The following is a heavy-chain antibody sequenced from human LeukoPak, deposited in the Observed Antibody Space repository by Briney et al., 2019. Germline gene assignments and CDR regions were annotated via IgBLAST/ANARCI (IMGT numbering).Heavy chain of an antibody. CDR1: GFTFSSYG. D-gene: IGHD6-19*01. CDR3: AKDVAVAGTGYSVLGH. Sequence: PGRSLRLSCAASGFTFSSYGMHWVRQAPGKGLEWVTAISSDGRNKYYADSVKGRFTVSRDNSKNTLYLQMNSLRAEDTAVYYCAKDVAVAGTGYSVLGHWGQGTLVTVSS. V-gene: IGHV3-30*18. CDR2: ISSDGRNK. J-gene: IGHJ4*02.